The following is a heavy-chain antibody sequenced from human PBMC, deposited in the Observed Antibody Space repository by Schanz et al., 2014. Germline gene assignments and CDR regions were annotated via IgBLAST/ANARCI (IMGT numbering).Heavy chain of an antibody. CDR1: GFTFSSYA. Sequence: EVQLLESGGGLVQPGGSLRLSCAASGFTFSSYAMSWVRQAPGKGLEWVSAISGSSRTTYYADSVKGRFTISRDNSKNTLYLQMNSLRPEDTAVYYCAKYRGYYRVSGSYRELEYWGQGTLVTVSS. CDR3: AKYRGYYRVSGSYRELEY. V-gene: IGHV3-23*01. J-gene: IGHJ4*02. CDR2: ISGSSRTT. D-gene: IGHD3-10*01.